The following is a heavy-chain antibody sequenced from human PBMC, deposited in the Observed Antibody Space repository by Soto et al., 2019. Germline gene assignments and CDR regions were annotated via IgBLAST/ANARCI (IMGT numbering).Heavy chain of an antibody. V-gene: IGHV6-1*01. CDR2: TYYRSKWYN. CDR1: GDSVSINSAA. J-gene: IGHJ6*02. Sequence: SQTLSLTCAISGDSVSINSAAWDWIRQSPSRGLECLGRTYYRSKWYNDYAVSVKSRITINPDTSKNQFSMQLNSVTPEDTAVYYCARDTIIAVAPRGYYYYGMDVGGQGTTVTVSS. CDR3: ARDTIIAVAPRGYYYYGMDV. D-gene: IGHD6-19*01.